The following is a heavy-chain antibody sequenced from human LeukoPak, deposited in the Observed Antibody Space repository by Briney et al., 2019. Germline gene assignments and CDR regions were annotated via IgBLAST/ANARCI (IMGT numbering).Heavy chain of an antibody. D-gene: IGHD2-21*01. CDR2: INTDGSST. Sequence: GGSLRLSCAVSGFTFSNYWMYWVRQAPGKGLVWVSRINTDGSSTTYADSAKGRFTISRDNAKNTVHLQMNSLRAEDTAVYYCARGLVGLYYYYYYMDVWGKGTTVTVSS. CDR3: ARGLVGLYYYYYYMDV. V-gene: IGHV3-74*01. CDR1: GFTFSNYW. J-gene: IGHJ6*03.